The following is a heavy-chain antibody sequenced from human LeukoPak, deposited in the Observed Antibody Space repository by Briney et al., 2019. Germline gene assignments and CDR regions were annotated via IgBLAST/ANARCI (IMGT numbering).Heavy chain of an antibody. D-gene: IGHD5-12*01. CDR3: ARGRGDIVATITLENDAFDI. CDR1: GGSFSGYY. Sequence: KPSETLSLTCAVYGGSFSGYYWSWIRQPPGKGLEWIGEINHSGSTNYNPSLKSRFTISVDTSKNQFSLKLSSVTAADTAVYYCARGRGDIVATITLENDAFDIWGQGTMVTVSS. CDR2: INHSGST. J-gene: IGHJ3*02. V-gene: IGHV4-34*01.